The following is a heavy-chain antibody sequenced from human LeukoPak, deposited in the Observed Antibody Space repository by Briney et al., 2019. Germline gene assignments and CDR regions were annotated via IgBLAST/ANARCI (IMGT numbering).Heavy chain of an antibody. CDR3: AGYFDGSPGFCPGDN. J-gene: IGHJ4*02. V-gene: IGHV4-4*02. D-gene: IGHD3-9*01. Sequence: SRTLSLTCAVSGASIISSVWWSWVRQPTAKGLEWIGEIHHTGGANYIPSLRSRLTITIDTAKGHLSLNLKSVTAADTAVYYCAGYFDGSPGFCPGDNWDQGTLVIVSS. CDR1: GASIISSVW. CDR2: IHHTGGA.